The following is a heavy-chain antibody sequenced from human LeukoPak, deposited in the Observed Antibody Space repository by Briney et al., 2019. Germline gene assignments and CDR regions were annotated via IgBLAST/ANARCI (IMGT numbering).Heavy chain of an antibody. V-gene: IGHV4-39*07. CDR1: GGSISSSSYY. CDR2: IYYSGST. D-gene: IGHD5-24*01. Sequence: PWETLSLTCTVSGGSISSSSYYWGWIRQPPGKGLKWIGSIYYSGSTYYNPSLKSRVTISVDTSKNQFSLKLSSVTAADTAVYYCARDCYRDGNYMDVWGKGTTVTISS. CDR3: ARDCYRDGNYMDV. J-gene: IGHJ6*03.